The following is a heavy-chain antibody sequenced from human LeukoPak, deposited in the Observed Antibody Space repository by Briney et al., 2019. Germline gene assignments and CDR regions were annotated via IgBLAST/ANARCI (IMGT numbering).Heavy chain of an antibody. CDR3: ATEKVVTSTYHWLDP. V-gene: IGHV1-2*02. CDR1: GNTFTGYF. CDR2: INPNSGGT. J-gene: IGHJ5*02. D-gene: IGHD2-21*02. Sequence: ASVKVSCKASGNTFTGYFMHWVRQAPGQGLEWMGWINPNSGGTNYAQKFQGRVTMTRDTSINTAYMQLTRLTPDDTAVYYCATEKVVTSTYHWLDPWGQGTLVTVSS.